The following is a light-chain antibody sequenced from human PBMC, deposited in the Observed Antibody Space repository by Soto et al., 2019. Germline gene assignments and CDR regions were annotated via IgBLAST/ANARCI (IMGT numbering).Light chain of an antibody. V-gene: IGLV2-8*01. CDR1: SSDVGDYNY. J-gene: IGLJ2*01. CDR2: EVN. Sequence: QSALTQPPSASGSPGQSVTIPCTGTSSDVGDYNYVSWYQQHPGKVPKLIIYEVNKRPSGVPDRFSGSKSGNTASLTVSGLQAEYEADYYCSSFVGSPVVFGGGTKLTVL. CDR3: SSFVGSPVV.